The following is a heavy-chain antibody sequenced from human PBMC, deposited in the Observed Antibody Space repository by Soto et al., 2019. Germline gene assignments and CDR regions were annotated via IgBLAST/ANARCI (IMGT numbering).Heavy chain of an antibody. V-gene: IGHV1-8*01. CDR2: MNPNSGNT. D-gene: IGHD6-6*01. J-gene: IGHJ6*02. Sequence: QVQLVQSGAEVKKPGASVKVSCKASGYTFTSYDINWVRQATGQGLEWMGWMNPNSGNTDYAQKFQGRVTMTRNTSLSTAYMEMRSLRSQDTAVYYCARRGLSRSSTFRYYYYGMDVWGQGTAVTVSS. CDR1: GYTFTSYD. CDR3: ARRGLSRSSTFRYYYYGMDV.